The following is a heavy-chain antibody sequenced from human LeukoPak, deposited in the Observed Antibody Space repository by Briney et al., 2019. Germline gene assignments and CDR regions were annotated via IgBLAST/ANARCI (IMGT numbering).Heavy chain of an antibody. CDR2: IYSGGST. V-gene: IGHV3-53*01. Sequence: GGSLRLSCAASGFTASSNYMSWVRQAPGKGLEWVSVIYSGGSTYYADSVKGRFTISRDNSKNTLYLQMNSLRAEDTAVYYCARDPGAREVGFDYWGQGTLVTVSS. J-gene: IGHJ4*02. CDR1: GFTASSNY. CDR3: ARDPGAREVGFDY. D-gene: IGHD1-26*01.